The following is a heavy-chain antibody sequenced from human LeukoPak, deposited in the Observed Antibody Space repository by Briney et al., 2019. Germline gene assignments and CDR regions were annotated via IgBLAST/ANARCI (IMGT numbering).Heavy chain of an antibody. CDR3: ARGPRDPTEFCSGGRCAPTYEV. CDR2: ISSSGRKI. J-gene: IGHJ4*02. D-gene: IGHD2-15*01. CDR1: GFTFSNYE. Sequence: GGSLRLSCAASGFTFSNYEMNWVRQAPGKGLEWVSYISSSGRKIFYADSVKGRFSISRDNAKNSLHLQMNNLRTEDTAIYYCARGPRDPTEFCSGGRCAPTYEVWGQGTLVTVSS. V-gene: IGHV3-48*03.